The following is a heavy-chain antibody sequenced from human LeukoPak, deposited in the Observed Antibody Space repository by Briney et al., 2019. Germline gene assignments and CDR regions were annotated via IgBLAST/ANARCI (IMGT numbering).Heavy chain of an antibody. V-gene: IGHV4-39*07. Sequence: SETLSLTCTVSGGSISIANYFWGWIRQPPGKGLEWIGSSYYDGSTYYNPSLKSRVTISRDTSKDQFSLKLSSVTAADTAVYYCARGTTPARTYYYDSSGYYFTYWGQGTLVTVSS. CDR1: GGSISIANYF. D-gene: IGHD3-22*01. CDR2: SYYDGST. CDR3: ARGTTPARTYYYDSSGYYFTY. J-gene: IGHJ4*02.